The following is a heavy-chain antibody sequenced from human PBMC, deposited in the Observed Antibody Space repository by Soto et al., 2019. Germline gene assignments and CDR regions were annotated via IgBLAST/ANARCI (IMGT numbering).Heavy chain of an antibody. D-gene: IGHD1-26*01. V-gene: IGHV3-73*01. CDR2: IRGKADNYAT. CDR1: GFTFSGSA. Sequence: GGSLRLSCAASGFTFSGSAMHWVRQTSGKGLEWVGRIRGKADNYATAYAASVKGRFTISRDDSKNTAYLQMNSLRTEDTAVYYCTKWEVGNSRPLDYWGQGTLVTVSS. CDR3: TKWEVGNSRPLDY. J-gene: IGHJ4*02.